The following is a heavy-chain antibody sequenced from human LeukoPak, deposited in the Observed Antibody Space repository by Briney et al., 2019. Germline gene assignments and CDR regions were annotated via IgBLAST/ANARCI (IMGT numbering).Heavy chain of an antibody. J-gene: IGHJ3*02. Sequence: KPGESLRISCKGSGYSFTSYWVGWVRQMPGKGLEWMGIIHPGDSGTRYSPSFQGQVTISADKSISTAYLQWSSLKASDTAMYYCARVFWPRAFGELLSGPFFDIWGQGTMVTVSS. V-gene: IGHV5-51*01. D-gene: IGHD3-10*01. CDR3: ARVFWPRAFGELLSGPFFDI. CDR2: IHPGDSGT. CDR1: GYSFTSYW.